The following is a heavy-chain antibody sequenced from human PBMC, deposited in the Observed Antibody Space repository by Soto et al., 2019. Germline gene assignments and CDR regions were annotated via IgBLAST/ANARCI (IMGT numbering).Heavy chain of an antibody. Sequence: SETLSLTCAVYGGSFSGYYWSWIRQPPGRGLEWIGEINHSGSTNYNPSLKSRVTISVDTSKNQFSLKLSSVTAADTAVYYCARAVDILGVVSQIDYWGQGTLVTVSS. J-gene: IGHJ4*02. D-gene: IGHD3-3*01. V-gene: IGHV4-34*01. CDR3: ARAVDILGVVSQIDY. CDR1: GGSFSGYY. CDR2: INHSGST.